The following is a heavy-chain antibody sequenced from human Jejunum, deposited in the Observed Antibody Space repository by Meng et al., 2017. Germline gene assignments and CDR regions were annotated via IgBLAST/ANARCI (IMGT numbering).Heavy chain of an antibody. J-gene: IGHJ4*02. CDR2: MSPNSGNT. CDR3: ARGVTEGVDY. Sequence: QLGEAGVRLRTTGACVKGSVKLSGTTVLSLDIHWVRQPTRQGPGWMGWMSPNSGNTGHAQKFQGRVTMTRDTSINTAYMELSSLTSEDTAVYYCARGVTEGVDYWGQGTLVTVSS. CDR1: GTTVLSLD. V-gene: IGHV1-8*01. D-gene: IGHD2-21*02.